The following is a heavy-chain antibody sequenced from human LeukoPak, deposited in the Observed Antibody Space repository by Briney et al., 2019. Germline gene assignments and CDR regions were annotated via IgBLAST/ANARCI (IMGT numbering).Heavy chain of an antibody. CDR2: INHSGST. Sequence: SETLSLTCAVSGGSFSGYYWSWIRQPPGKGLEWIGEINHSGSTNYNPSLKSRVTISVDTSKNQFSLKLSSVTAADTAVYYCARKSYYDSSGYYYGGYYFDYWGQGTLVTVSS. V-gene: IGHV4-34*01. CDR3: ARKSYYDSSGYYYGGYYFDY. D-gene: IGHD3-22*01. J-gene: IGHJ4*02. CDR1: GGSFSGYY.